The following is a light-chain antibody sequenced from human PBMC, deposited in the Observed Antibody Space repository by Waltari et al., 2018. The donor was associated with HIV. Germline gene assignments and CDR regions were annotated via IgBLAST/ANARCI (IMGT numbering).Light chain of an antibody. Sequence: EIVMTQSPSILSVSPGERATLSCRASQSVRRNLAWYQQRPGQAPRLLIYGASVRATDIPARFSGSGSGTEFTLTISSLQSEDFAFYSCQQYNHWPLAFGQGTKVE. CDR3: QQYNHWPLA. J-gene: IGKJ1*01. CDR1: QSVRRN. CDR2: GAS. V-gene: IGKV3-15*01.